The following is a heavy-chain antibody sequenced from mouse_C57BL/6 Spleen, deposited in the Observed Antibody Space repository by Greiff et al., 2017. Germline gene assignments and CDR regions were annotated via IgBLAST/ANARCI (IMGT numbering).Heavy chain of an antibody. CDR1: GYTFTSYW. Sequence: VQLQQPGAELLMPGASVKLSCKASGYTFTSYWMHWVKQRPGQGLEWIGEIDPSDSYTNYNQKFKGKSTLTVDKSSSTAYMQLSSLTSEDAAVYYCARGATVVAPFAYWGQGTLVTVSA. J-gene: IGHJ3*01. V-gene: IGHV1-69*01. D-gene: IGHD1-1*01. CDR3: ARGATVVAPFAY. CDR2: IDPSDSYT.